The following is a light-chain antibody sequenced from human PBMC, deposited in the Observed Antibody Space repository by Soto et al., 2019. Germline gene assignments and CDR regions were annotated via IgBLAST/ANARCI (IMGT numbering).Light chain of an antibody. CDR2: DVA. CDR1: SSDVGGSNF. Sequence: QSALTQPASVSASPGQSITISCTGTSSDVGGSNFVSWYQQHPGKPPKLIIYDVATRPSGVSNRFSGSKSAYTASLTISGLQAEDEADYYCNSQTTSGIRVFGTGTKLTVL. CDR3: NSQTTSGIRV. V-gene: IGLV2-14*03. J-gene: IGLJ1*01.